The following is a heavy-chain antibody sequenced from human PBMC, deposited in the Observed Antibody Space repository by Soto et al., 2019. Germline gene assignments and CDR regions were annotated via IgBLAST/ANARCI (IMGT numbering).Heavy chain of an antibody. CDR2: ISNDGNRQ. Sequence: QEQLMESGGGVVQPGRSLRLSCVASGFSFSSQAMHWVRQAPGKWLEWVSAISNDGNRQLYADSVKDRFTISRDNSRNTLDLQMNNLRTEDTGVYFCARDIYSYGSVGTPDICGQGTIVTVSS. J-gene: IGHJ3*02. V-gene: IGHV3-30-3*01. CDR3: ARDIYSYGSVGTPDI. CDR1: GFSFSSQA. D-gene: IGHD5-18*01.